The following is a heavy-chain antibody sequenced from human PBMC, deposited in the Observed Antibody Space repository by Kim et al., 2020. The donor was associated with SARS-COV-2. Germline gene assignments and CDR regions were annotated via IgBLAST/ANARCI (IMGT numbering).Heavy chain of an antibody. J-gene: IGHJ4*02. Sequence: GGSLRLSCAASGFSFSDYHMIWIRQSPGKGLEWVSYISGNTGYTNYADSVKGRFTISRDNTKNSLYLQMTSLRAEDTALYYCARIPGGSSSWYYFDHWGQGTLVTVSS. D-gene: IGHD6-13*01. CDR1: GFSFSDYH. CDR2: ISGNTGYT. CDR3: ARIPGGSSSWYYFDH. V-gene: IGHV3-11*03.